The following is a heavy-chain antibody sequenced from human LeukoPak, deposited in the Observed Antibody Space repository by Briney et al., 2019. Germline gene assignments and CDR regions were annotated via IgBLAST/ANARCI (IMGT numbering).Heavy chain of an antibody. CDR3: TREIRYFDWFQADY. CDR2: IRSKAYRGIA. J-gene: IGHJ4*02. CDR1: ALTFGDHS. V-gene: IGHV3-49*04. D-gene: IGHD3-9*01. Sequence: GRSLRLSSTASALTFGDHSVSWVSQAPGKGREWEGFIRSKAYRGIAEYAASVKARFTIHRDDSKSVAYLQMDSLKTEDTAVYYCTREIRYFDWFQADYWGQGTLVTVSS.